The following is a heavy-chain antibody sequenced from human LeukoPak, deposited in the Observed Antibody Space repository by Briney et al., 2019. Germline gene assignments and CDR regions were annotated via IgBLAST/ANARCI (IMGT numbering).Heavy chain of an antibody. Sequence: GGSLRLSCAASGFTFSSYAMSWVRQAPGKGLGWVSAISGSGGSTYYADSVKGRFTISRDNSKNTLYLQMNSLRAEDTAVYYCAKGTHSGYDYFDYWGQGTLVTVSS. CDR2: ISGSGGST. J-gene: IGHJ4*02. CDR3: AKGTHSGYDYFDY. CDR1: GFTFSSYA. D-gene: IGHD5-12*01. V-gene: IGHV3-23*01.